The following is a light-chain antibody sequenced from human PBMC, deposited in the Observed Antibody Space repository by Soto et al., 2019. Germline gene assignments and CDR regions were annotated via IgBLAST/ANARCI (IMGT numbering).Light chain of an antibody. J-gene: IGKJ1*01. V-gene: IGKV3-20*01. CDR1: QTVNSR. CDR3: QHYGTSHA. CDR2: HTS. Sequence: EIVLTQSPATLSSSPGERATLSCRASQTVNSRLAWYQHKPGQAPRLLIYHTSNRATGIPDRFSGSGSGTDFTLTITRLEPEDSAVYYCQHYGTSHAFGQGNKVDIK.